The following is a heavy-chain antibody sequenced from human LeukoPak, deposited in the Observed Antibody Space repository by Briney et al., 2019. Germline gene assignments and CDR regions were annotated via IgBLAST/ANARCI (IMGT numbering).Heavy chain of an antibody. CDR2: ISGSGGST. J-gene: IGHJ4*02. CDR1: GFTFSDYN. Sequence: GGSLRLSCAASGFTFSDYNMRWIRQAPGKGLEWVSAISGSGGSTYYADSVKGRFTISRDNSKNTLYLQMNSLRAEDTAVYYCAKGFAYYYDFWSGYWFDYWGQGTLVTVSS. V-gene: IGHV3-23*01. CDR3: AKGFAYYYDFWSGYWFDY. D-gene: IGHD3-3*01.